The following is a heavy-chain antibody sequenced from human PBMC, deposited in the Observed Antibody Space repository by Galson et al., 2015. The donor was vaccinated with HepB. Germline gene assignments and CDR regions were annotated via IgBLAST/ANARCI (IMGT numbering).Heavy chain of an antibody. D-gene: IGHD3-16*01. CDR3: ARDNRSRYYDYVWGSYWVYWFDH. CDR1: GYTFTGYY. J-gene: IGHJ5*02. CDR2: INPNSGGT. V-gene: IGHV1-2*02. Sequence: SVKVSCKASGYTFTGYYMHWVRQAPGQGLEWMGWINPNSGGTNYAQKFQGRVTMTRDTSISTAYMELSRLRSDDTAVYYCARDNRSRYYDYVWGSYWVYWFDHWGQGTLVTVSS.